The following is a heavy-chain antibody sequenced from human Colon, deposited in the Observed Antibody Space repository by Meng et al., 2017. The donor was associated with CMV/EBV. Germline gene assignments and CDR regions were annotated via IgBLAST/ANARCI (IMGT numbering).Heavy chain of an antibody. Sequence: GSLRLSCTVSGGSISSYYWSWIRQPPGKGLEWIGYIYYSGSTNYNPSLKSRVTISVDTSKNQFSLKLSSVTAADTAVYHCARDRHSEVVIALRGTFDIWGQGTKVTVSS. CDR2: IYYSGST. J-gene: IGHJ3*02. CDR1: GGSISSYY. V-gene: IGHV4-59*01. CDR3: ARDRHSEVVIALRGTFDI. D-gene: IGHD2-21*01.